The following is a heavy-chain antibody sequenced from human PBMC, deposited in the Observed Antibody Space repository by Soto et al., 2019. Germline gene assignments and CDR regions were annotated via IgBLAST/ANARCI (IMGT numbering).Heavy chain of an antibody. Sequence: GGSLRLSCAASGFTFCSYSMNWVRQAPGKGLEWVSSISSSSSYIYYADSVKGRFTISRDNAKNSLYLQMNSLRAEDTAVYYCARTGSGSYSLTDDNYYYYYGMDVWGQGTTVTVSS. CDR1: GFTFCSYS. D-gene: IGHD3-10*01. CDR2: ISSSSSYI. CDR3: ARTGSGSYSLTDDNYYYYYGMDV. V-gene: IGHV3-21*01. J-gene: IGHJ6*02.